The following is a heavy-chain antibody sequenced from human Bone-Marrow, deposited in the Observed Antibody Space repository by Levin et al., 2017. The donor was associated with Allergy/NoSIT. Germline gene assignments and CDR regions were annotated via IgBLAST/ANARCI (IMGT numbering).Heavy chain of an antibody. CDR1: GFTFSSYA. CDR3: AKGTATGTTKSDY. J-gene: IGHJ4*02. D-gene: IGHD1-1*01. V-gene: IGHV3-23*01. CDR2: IVNSGTT. Sequence: QTGGSLRLSCAASGFTFSSYAMSWVRQAPGKGLEWISSIVNSGTTNYADSVKGRFTISRDNSKNTLYLQMNSLRAEDTAEYYCAKGTATGTTKSDYWGQGTLVTVSS.